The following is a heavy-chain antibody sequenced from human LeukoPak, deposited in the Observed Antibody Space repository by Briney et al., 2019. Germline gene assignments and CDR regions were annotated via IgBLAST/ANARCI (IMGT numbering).Heavy chain of an antibody. V-gene: IGHV4-59*08. CDR2: IYYSGST. D-gene: IGHD2-15*01. CDR3: ARVDGSCSGGSCPSGNWFDP. J-gene: IGHJ5*02. CDR1: GGSISSYY. Sequence: ASETLSLTCTVSGGSISSYYWNWIRQPPGKGLEWIGYIYYSGSTNYNPSLKSRVTISVDTSKNQFSLKLSSVTAADTAVYFCARVDGSCSGGSCPSGNWFDPWGQGTLVTVSS.